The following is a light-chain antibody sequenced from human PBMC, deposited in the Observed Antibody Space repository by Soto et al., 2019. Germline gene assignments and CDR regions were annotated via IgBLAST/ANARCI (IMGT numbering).Light chain of an antibody. CDR2: GAS. CDR1: QSVSSGY. V-gene: IGKV3-15*01. CDR3: QQYNNWPRT. J-gene: IGKJ1*01. Sequence: DIVLTRSPGTLSLSPGGRATLSCRPSQSVSSGYLAWYQQKPGQAPRLLIYGASTRATGIPARFSGSGSGTEFTLTINSLQSEDFAVYYCQQYNNWPRTFGQGTKVDI.